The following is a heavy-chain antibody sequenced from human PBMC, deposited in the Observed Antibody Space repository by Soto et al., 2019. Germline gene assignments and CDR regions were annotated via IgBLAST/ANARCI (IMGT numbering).Heavy chain of an antibody. V-gene: IGHV3-21*01. CDR2: ISASGSFI. CDR3: ASNYGLFDQ. CDR1: GLTFSSYS. D-gene: IGHD4-17*01. Sequence: EVQLVESGGGLVRPGGSLRLSCAASGLTFSSYSMSWVRQAPGKGLECVSSISASGSFIYYADSVKGRFTISRDNAENSLYLQMSSLRGEDTAVYYCASNYGLFDQWGQGTLVTVSS. J-gene: IGHJ4*02.